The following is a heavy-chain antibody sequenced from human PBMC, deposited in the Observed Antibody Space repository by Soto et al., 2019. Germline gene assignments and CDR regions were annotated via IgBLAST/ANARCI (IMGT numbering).Heavy chain of an antibody. J-gene: IGHJ5*02. CDR1: GGTFSSYA. CDR3: ASGRYYDSSGYYLTTP. Sequence: SVKVSCKASGGTFSSYAISWVRQAPGQGLEWMGGIIPIFGTANYAQKFQGRVTITADESTSTAYMELSSLRSEDTAVYYFASGRYYDSSGYYLTTPWGQGTLVTVSS. CDR2: IIPIFGTA. D-gene: IGHD3-22*01. V-gene: IGHV1-69*13.